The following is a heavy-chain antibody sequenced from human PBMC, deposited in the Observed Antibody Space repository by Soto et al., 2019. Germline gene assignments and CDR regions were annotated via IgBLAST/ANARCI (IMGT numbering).Heavy chain of an antibody. CDR3: AKTHYDFWSGSFQF. Sequence: ASVKVSCKASGYTFTSYGISWVRQAPGQGLEWMGWISAYNGNTNYAQKLQGRVTISRDDSKNTLYLQMNSLRAEDTAVYYCAKTHYDFWSGSFQFWGQGTLVTVSS. D-gene: IGHD3-3*01. J-gene: IGHJ4*02. CDR1: GYTFTSYG. V-gene: IGHV1-18*01. CDR2: ISAYNGNT.